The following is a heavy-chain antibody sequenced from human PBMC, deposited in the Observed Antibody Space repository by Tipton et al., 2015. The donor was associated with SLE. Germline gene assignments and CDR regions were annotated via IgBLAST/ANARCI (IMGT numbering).Heavy chain of an antibody. CDR2: VYYTGNT. CDR3: ARDEYRYDTTGYHLLGHFDF. J-gene: IGHJ4*02. Sequence: TLSLTCTVSGDSVSSSSYYWGWIRQPPGKGLEWVGTVYYTGNTFYNPSLKSRVTMSVDTPKNQFSLKLSSVTAADTAVYYCARDEYRYDTTGYHLLGHFDFWGQGTLVTVSS. D-gene: IGHD3-22*01. V-gene: IGHV4-39*07. CDR1: GDSVSSSSYY.